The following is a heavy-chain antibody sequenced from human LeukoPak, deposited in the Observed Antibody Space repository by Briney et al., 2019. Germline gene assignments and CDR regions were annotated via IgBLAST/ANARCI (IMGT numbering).Heavy chain of an antibody. J-gene: IGHJ4*02. CDR3: AKSFTSGGSCYSPSDY. V-gene: IGHV3-23*01. CDR2: ISGSGDST. CDR1: GFTFTTYA. D-gene: IGHD2-15*01. Sequence: AGGSLRLSCAASGFTFTTYAMSWARQAPGKGLEWVSVISGSGDSTYYADSVKGRFTISRDISKNTLYLQMNSLRAEDTAVYYCAKSFTSGGSCYSPSDYRGQGTLVTVSS.